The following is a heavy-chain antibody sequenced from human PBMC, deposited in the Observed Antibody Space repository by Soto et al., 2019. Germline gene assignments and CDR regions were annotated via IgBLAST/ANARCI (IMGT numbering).Heavy chain of an antibody. CDR2: VSQSGRI. Sequence: QVQLQQGGAGLLKPCGVLGGSFSDYDWTWVRQSPGRGLEWIGEVSQSGRITYNPSLKSRFTISGDTAKNQFSLRLTSVTAADTAVYFCAGYSSSFVGFEVWGHGTEVTVSS. D-gene: IGHD3-10*01. V-gene: IGHV4-34*01. J-gene: IGHJ3*01. CDR1: GGSFSDYD. CDR3: AGYSSSFVGFEV.